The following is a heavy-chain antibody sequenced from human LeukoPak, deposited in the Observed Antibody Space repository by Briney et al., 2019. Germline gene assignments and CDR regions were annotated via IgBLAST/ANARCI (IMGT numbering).Heavy chain of an antibody. D-gene: IGHD4-23*01. CDR1: GYTFTSYY. CDR2: INPSGGST. V-gene: IGHV1-46*01. J-gene: IGHJ2*01. Sequence: EASVKVSCKASGYTFTSYYMHWVRQAPGQGLEWMGIINPSGGSTSYAQKFQGRVTMTRDTSTSTVYMELSSLRSEDTAVYYCARGFVATVVRPGWYFDLWGRGTLVTVSS. CDR3: ARGFVATVVRPGWYFDL.